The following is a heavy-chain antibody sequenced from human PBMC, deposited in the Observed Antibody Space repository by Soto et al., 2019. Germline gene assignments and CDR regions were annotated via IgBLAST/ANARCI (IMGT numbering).Heavy chain of an antibody. Sequence: QITLKESGPTLVKPTQTLTLTCTFSGFSLSTSGVGVGWIRQPPGKALEWLALIYWDDDKRYSPSLKSRLTITKDTSKNQVVLTMSNMDPVDTATYYCAHTLSYDYIGGSYLVGGGTFDYWGQGTLVTVSS. CDR3: AHTLSYDYIGGSYLVGGGTFDY. D-gene: IGHD3-16*02. CDR2: IYWDDDK. V-gene: IGHV2-5*02. J-gene: IGHJ4*02. CDR1: GFSLSTSGVG.